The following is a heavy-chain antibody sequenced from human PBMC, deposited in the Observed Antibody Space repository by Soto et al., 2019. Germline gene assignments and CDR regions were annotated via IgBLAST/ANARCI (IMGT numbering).Heavy chain of an antibody. D-gene: IGHD4-17*01. Sequence: QVQLVESGGGAVQPGRSLRVSCVASGFPFSSYAMHWVRQAPGKGLEWVAVIAYDGSNKGYADSVKGRFTISRDNSKNTLYLQMNILRVEDTAVYYCARDRYATVTTPLHYWGQGTLVTVSS. CDR2: IAYDGSNK. V-gene: IGHV3-30-3*01. CDR1: GFPFSSYA. CDR3: ARDRYATVTTPLHY. J-gene: IGHJ4*02.